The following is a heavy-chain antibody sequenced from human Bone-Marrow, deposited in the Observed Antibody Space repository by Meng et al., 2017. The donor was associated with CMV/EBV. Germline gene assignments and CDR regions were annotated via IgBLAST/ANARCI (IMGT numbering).Heavy chain of an antibody. CDR2: IYYSGST. D-gene: IGHD6-13*01. CDR3: AISDSSNWVFDF. CDR1: GGSISSSSYY. V-gene: IGHV4-39*07. Sequence: SETLSLTCTVSGGSISSSSYYWGWIRQPPGKGLEWIGSIYYSGSTYYNPSLKSRVTISADMSISTAYLQWSSLKASDTAMYYCAISDSSNWVFDFWGQGTLVTVSS. J-gene: IGHJ4*02.